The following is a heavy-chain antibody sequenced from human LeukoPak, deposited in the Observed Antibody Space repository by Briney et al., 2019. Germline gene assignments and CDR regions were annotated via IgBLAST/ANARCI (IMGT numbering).Heavy chain of an antibody. Sequence: GGSLRLSCAASGFNFSTYSMNWVRQAPGKGLEWLSFITSSAYTMYYADSVKGRLTVSRDNAKNSLYLQMDSLRDEDTAVYYCARDRELWTLPETHYGMDVWGQGTTVTVSS. CDR2: ITSSAYTM. CDR3: ARDRELWTLPETHYGMDV. V-gene: IGHV3-48*02. J-gene: IGHJ6*02. CDR1: GFNFSTYS. D-gene: IGHD1-26*01.